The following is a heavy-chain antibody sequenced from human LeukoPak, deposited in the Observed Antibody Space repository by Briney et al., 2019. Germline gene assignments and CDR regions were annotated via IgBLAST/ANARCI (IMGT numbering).Heavy chain of an antibody. D-gene: IGHD6-13*01. CDR2: IYYSGST. CDR3: ARTPYLAGAAAGTKTDRSKGYYGMDV. CDR1: GGSISSSSYY. J-gene: IGHJ6*02. Sequence: SETLSLTCTVSGGSISSSSYYWGWIRQPPGKGLEWIGSIYYSGSTYYNPSLKSRVTISVDTSKNQFSLKLSSVTAADTAVYYCARTPYLAGAAAGTKTDRSKGYYGMDVWGQGTTVTVSS. V-gene: IGHV4-39*07.